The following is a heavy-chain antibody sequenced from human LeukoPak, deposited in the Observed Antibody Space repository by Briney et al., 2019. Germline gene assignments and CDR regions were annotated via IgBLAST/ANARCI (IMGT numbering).Heavy chain of an antibody. D-gene: IGHD5-12*01. J-gene: IGHJ4*02. CDR3: ANPQSGGYDYLDY. CDR2: ISDDGSEK. V-gene: IGHV3-30*18. Sequence: QAGRSLILCCAAAGFIFSTYGMHWGREAPGKGLEWVAVISDDGSEKYYADSVKDRLTIARDNSKNPLSLQMNSRRGDDTAGYYCANPQSGGYDYLDYWGQGNLVTVSS. CDR1: GFIFSTYG.